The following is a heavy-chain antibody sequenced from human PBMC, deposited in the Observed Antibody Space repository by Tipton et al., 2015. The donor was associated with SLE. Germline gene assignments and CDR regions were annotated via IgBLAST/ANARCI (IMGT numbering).Heavy chain of an antibody. CDR1: GYSISSGYY. Sequence: TLSLTCAVSGYSISSGYYWGWVRQPPGKGLEWIGSIYHSGSTNYNPSLKSRVTISVDTSKNQFSLKLSSVTAADTAVYYCARDRSIAAAGTDAFDIWGQGTMVTVSS. D-gene: IGHD6-13*01. V-gene: IGHV4-38-2*02. CDR2: IYHSGST. J-gene: IGHJ3*02. CDR3: ARDRSIAAAGTDAFDI.